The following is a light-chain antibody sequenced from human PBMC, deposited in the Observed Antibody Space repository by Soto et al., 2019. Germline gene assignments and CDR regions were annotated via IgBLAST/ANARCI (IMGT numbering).Light chain of an antibody. CDR1: SSNIGSNY. V-gene: IGLV1-47*01. CDR3: SAYTHSNTLI. Sequence: QSVLTQPPSASGTPGQRVTISCSGSSSNIGSNYVYWYQQLPGTAPKLMIYEVIKRPSGISDRFSGSKSGNTASLTISGLQAEDEADYYCSAYTHSNTLIFGGGTQLTVL. J-gene: IGLJ2*01. CDR2: EVI.